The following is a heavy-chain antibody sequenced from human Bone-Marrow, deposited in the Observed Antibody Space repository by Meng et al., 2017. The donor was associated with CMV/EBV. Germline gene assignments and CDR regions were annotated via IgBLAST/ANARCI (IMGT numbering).Heavy chain of an antibody. CDR3: ARRDFGNAFDI. D-gene: IGHD3-16*01. CDR2: ISWNSGSI. Sequence: SLKISCAASGFTFDDYAMHWVRQAPGKGLVWVSGISWNSGSIGYADSVKGRFTISRDNAKNSLYLQMNSLRAEHTAVYYCARRDFGNAFDIWGQGTMVTVAS. J-gene: IGHJ3*02. CDR1: GFTFDDYA. V-gene: IGHV3-9*01.